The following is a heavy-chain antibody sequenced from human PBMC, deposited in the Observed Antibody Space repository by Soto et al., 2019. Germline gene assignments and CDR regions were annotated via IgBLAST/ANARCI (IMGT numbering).Heavy chain of an antibody. CDR3: AKDRRDYYGSGGADYFQH. V-gene: IGHV3-33*06. CDR1: GFTFSSYG. Sequence: QVQLVESGGGMVQPGRSLRLSCAASGFTFSSYGMHWVRQAPGKGLEWVAVIWFDGTTKYYADSVKGRFSISRDNSKNTLILQMNSLRAEDTAVYYCAKDRRDYYGSGGADYFQHWGQGTLVTVSS. J-gene: IGHJ1*01. CDR2: IWFDGTTK. D-gene: IGHD3-10*01.